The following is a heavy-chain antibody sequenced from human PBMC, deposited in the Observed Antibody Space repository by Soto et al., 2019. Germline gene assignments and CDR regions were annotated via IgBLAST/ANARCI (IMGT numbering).Heavy chain of an antibody. CDR3: ARLGGSGSYTVDY. CDR2: IWDDGSNK. D-gene: IGHD3-10*01. V-gene: IGHV3-33*01. CDR1: GFTFGSYG. Sequence: QVQLVESGGGVVQPGRSLRLSCVASGFTFGSYGMHWVRQAPGKGLEWVALIWDDGSNKYYADSVKGRFTISRENSKNTLYLQMNSLRAEDTAVYYCARLGGSGSYTVDYWGQGTLVTVSS. J-gene: IGHJ4*02.